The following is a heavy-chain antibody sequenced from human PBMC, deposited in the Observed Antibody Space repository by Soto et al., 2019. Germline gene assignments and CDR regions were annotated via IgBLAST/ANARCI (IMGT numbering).Heavy chain of an antibody. Sequence: PGGSLRHSCAASGFIVSSNYMSWVRQATGKGLEWVSVIYSAGSTYYADSVKGRFTISRDNSKNTVYLQMNSLRAEDTAVYYCARPRIPVGQYYYGMDVWGQGTTVTVSS. D-gene: IGHD6-19*01. CDR3: ARPRIPVGQYYYGMDV. CDR1: GFIVSSNY. V-gene: IGHV3-66*04. CDR2: IYSAGST. J-gene: IGHJ6*02.